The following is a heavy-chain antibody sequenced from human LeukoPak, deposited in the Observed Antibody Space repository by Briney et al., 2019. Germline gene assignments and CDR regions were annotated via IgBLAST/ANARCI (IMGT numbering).Heavy chain of an antibody. V-gene: IGHV4-4*07. J-gene: IGHJ4*02. CDR2: IYTSGST. CDR1: GGSVSRYY. D-gene: IGHD5-12*01. Sequence: SETLSLTCTVAGGSVSRYYWSWIRQPAGKGLEWIGRIYTSGSTNYNPSLKSRVTMSVDTSKNQFSLKLSSVTAADTAVYYCARARGGNRGYSGYDPGDYWGQGTLVTVSS. CDR3: ARARGGNRGYSGYDPGDY.